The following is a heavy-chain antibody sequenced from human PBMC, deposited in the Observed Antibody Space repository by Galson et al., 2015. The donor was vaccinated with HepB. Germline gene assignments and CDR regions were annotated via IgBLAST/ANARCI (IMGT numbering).Heavy chain of an antibody. CDR2: ISYSGGT. CDR3: ARAMGYSSSWSSYYYYYYAMDV. Sequence: LSLTCTVSGGSISRGDYYWSWIRQPPGKGLQWIGYISYSGGTYYNPSLKSRVTISIDTSKNQFSLKLSSVTAADTAVYYCARAMGYSSSWSSYYYYYYAMDVWGQGTTVTVSS. V-gene: IGHV4-30-4*01. J-gene: IGHJ6*02. CDR1: GGSISRGDYY. D-gene: IGHD6-13*01.